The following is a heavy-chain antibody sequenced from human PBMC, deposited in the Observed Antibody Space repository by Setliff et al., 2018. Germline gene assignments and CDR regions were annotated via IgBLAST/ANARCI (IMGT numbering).Heavy chain of an antibody. CDR1: GFTFSAYD. CDR2: MSFPGDT. CDR3: AKDSLSGWSAVDY. V-gene: IGHV3-13*01. Sequence: PGGSLRLSCAASGFTFSAYDMHWVRQLTGKGLEWVSGMSFPGDTYYEDSVKGRFTISRDDSKNTLYLQMNSLRPEDTAVYYCAKDSLSGWSAVDYWGQGTLVTVSS. D-gene: IGHD6-19*01. J-gene: IGHJ4*02.